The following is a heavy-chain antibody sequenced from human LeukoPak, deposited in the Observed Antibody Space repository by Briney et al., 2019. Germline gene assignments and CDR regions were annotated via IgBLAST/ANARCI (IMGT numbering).Heavy chain of an antibody. CDR1: GFTFSSYS. Sequence: GGSLRLSCAASGFTFSSYSMNWVRQAPGKGLEWVSYISSSSSTIYYADSVKGRFTISRDNAKNSLYLQMNSLRAEDTAVYYCARGGQRYCSGGSCFSDYWGQGTLVTVSS. CDR3: ARGGQRYCSGGSCFSDY. J-gene: IGHJ4*02. CDR2: ISSSSSTI. D-gene: IGHD2-15*01. V-gene: IGHV3-48*04.